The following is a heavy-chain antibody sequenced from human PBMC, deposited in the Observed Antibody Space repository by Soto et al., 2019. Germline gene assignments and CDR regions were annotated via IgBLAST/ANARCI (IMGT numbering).Heavy chain of an antibody. Sequence: ASVKVSCKASGYTFTGYYMHWVRQAPGQGLEWMGWINPNSGGTNYAQKFQGWVTMTRDTSISTAYMELSRLRSDDTAVYYCARDRQAAAGTDAYYYYGMDVWGQGTTVTVSS. CDR3: ARDRQAAAGTDAYYYYGMDV. J-gene: IGHJ6*02. CDR1: GYTFTGYY. CDR2: INPNSGGT. V-gene: IGHV1-2*04. D-gene: IGHD6-13*01.